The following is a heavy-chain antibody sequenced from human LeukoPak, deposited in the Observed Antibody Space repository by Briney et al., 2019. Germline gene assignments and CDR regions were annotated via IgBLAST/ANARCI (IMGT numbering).Heavy chain of an antibody. Sequence: GGSLRLSCAASGFTFSSYEMNWVRQAPGKGLEWVATIKQDGSEKYYADSVRGRFTISRVNAENSLYLQMNSLRAEDTAVYHCTRGGYSTSWYWIYWGQGTLVTVSS. CDR3: TRGGYSTSWYWIY. J-gene: IGHJ4*02. D-gene: IGHD2-2*01. CDR1: GFTFSSYE. V-gene: IGHV3-7*03. CDR2: IKQDGSEK.